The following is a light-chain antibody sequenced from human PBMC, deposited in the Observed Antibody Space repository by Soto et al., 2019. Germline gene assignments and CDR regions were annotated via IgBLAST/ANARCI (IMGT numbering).Light chain of an antibody. V-gene: IGKV1-39*01. CDR3: QQSYRTPALT. CDR2: AAS. J-gene: IGKJ4*01. CDR1: QSISSY. Sequence: DIQMTHSPSSLSASVGDRVTITCRASQSISSYLNCYQQKPGKAPKLLIYAASSLQTGIPSRFSGSESGTVFTVTISILQSEDFATYYCQQSYRTPALTFGGGTKVDIK.